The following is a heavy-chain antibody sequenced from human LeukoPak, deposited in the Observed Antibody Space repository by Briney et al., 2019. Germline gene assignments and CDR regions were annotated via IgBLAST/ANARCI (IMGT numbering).Heavy chain of an antibody. Sequence: GGSLRLSCAASGFTFSSYWMNWVRQAPGKGLEWVSTISGSGSSTYYVDSVKGRFTISRDNSKNTLYLQMNSLRAEDTAVYYCAKGLTYYYDSSGSPTGGDYWGQGTLVTVSS. CDR2: ISGSGSST. V-gene: IGHV3-23*01. D-gene: IGHD3-22*01. CDR3: AKGLTYYYDSSGSPTGGDY. J-gene: IGHJ4*02. CDR1: GFTFSSYW.